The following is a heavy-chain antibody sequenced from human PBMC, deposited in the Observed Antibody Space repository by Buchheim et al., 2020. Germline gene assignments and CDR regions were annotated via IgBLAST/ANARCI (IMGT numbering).Heavy chain of an antibody. CDR2: INHSGST. D-gene: IGHD3-22*01. CDR1: GGSFSGYY. CDR3: ARAYYDSSGYYQYYFDY. Sequence: QVQLQQWGAGLLKPSETLSLTCAVYGGSFSGYYWSWIRQPPGKGLEWIGEINHSGSTNYNPSLKSRVTISVDTSKNQFSLKLSSVTAADTAVYYCARAYYDSSGYYQYYFDYWGQGTL. V-gene: IGHV4-34*01. J-gene: IGHJ4*02.